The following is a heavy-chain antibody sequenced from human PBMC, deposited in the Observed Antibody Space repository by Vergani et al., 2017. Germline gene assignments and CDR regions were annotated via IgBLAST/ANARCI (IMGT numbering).Heavy chain of an antibody. V-gene: IGHV4-31*03. D-gene: IGHD2-2*01. J-gene: IGHJ5*02. CDR3: ARHSTSSSLGWFDP. CDR1: GGSISSGGYY. Sequence: QVQLRESGPGLVKPSQTLSLTCTVSGGSISSGGYYWSWIRQHPGKGLEWIGYIYYSGSTYYNPSLKSRVTISVDTSKNQFSLKLSRVTAADTAVYYCARHSTSSSLGWFDPWGQGTLVTVSS. CDR2: IYYSGST.